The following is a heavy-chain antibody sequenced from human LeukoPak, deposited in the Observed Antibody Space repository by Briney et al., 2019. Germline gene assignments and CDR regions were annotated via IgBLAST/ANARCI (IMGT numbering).Heavy chain of an antibody. CDR3: ARGLVLATDDAFDI. V-gene: IGHV4-59*07. J-gene: IGHJ3*02. CDR1: VGSIRSYF. D-gene: IGHD5-12*01. CDR2: FWDTVIT. Sequence: SDTLSLTCTLSVGSIRSYFWSCLRQPPGKGLEGIGDFWDTVITDYNPSLQSRGTISLDTSKNHFSRKLRSVTAADTALYFCARGLVLATDDAFDIWGQGTLVTVSS.